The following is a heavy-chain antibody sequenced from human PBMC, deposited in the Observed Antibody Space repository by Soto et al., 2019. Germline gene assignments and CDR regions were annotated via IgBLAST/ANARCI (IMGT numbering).Heavy chain of an antibody. V-gene: IGHV1-3*01. J-gene: IGHJ4*02. CDR2: INAGNGNT. D-gene: IGHD6-19*01. CDR1: GYTFTSYA. Sequence: QVQLVQSGAEVKKPGASVKVSCKTSGYTFTSYAVHWARQAPGQRLEWMGWINAGNGNTEYSQKFQGRVTFTRDTSASTAHMELSSLRSEGTDVYYCVAVDYGDYWGQGTLVTFSS. CDR3: VAVDYGDY.